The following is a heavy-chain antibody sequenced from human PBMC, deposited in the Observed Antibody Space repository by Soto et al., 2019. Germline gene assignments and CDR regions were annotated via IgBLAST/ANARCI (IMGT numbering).Heavy chain of an antibody. CDR3: AKTVVDWGGYSSSWILDY. V-gene: IGHV3-23*01. Sequence: EVQLLESGGGLVQPGGSLRLSCAASGFTFSSYATSWVRQAPGKGLEWVSTISGSSTSTYYADSVKGRFTISRDNSKNTLYLQMNSLRAEDTAVYYCAKTVVDWGGYSSSWILDYWGQGTLVTVSS. CDR1: GFTFSSYA. D-gene: IGHD6-13*01. J-gene: IGHJ4*02. CDR2: ISGSSTST.